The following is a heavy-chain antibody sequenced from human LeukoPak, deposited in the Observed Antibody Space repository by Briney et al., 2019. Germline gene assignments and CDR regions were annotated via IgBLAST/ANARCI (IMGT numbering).Heavy chain of an antibody. CDR3: ARGASSGWYDY. Sequence: ASVKVSCKASGGTFSSYAISWVRQAPGQGLEWMGRIIPILGIANYAQKFQGRVTITADKSTSTAYMELSSLRSEDTAVYYCARGASSGWYDYWGQGTLVTVSS. CDR2: IIPILGIA. V-gene: IGHV1-69*04. CDR1: GGTFSSYA. J-gene: IGHJ4*02. D-gene: IGHD6-19*01.